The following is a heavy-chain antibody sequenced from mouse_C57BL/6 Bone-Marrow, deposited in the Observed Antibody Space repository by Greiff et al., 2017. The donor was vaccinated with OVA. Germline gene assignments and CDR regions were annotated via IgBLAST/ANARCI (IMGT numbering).Heavy chain of an antibody. D-gene: IGHD1-1*01. V-gene: IGHV1-64*01. CDR2: IHPNSGSN. Sequence: QVQLQQPGAELVKPGASVKLSCKASGYTFTSYWMHWVKQRPGTGLEWIGMIHPNSGSNNYNEKFKSKATLTVDKSSSPAYMQLSSLTSEDSAVYYCATYYYGSSPLYYAMDDWGQGTSVTVAS. CDR3: ATYYYGSSPLYYAMDD. J-gene: IGHJ4*01. CDR1: GYTFTSYW.